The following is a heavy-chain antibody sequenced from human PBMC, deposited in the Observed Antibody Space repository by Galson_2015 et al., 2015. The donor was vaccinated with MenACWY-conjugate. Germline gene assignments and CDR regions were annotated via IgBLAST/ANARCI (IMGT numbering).Heavy chain of an antibody. CDR3: ARRTNSYGSGFDY. J-gene: IGHJ4*02. CDR2: ISSSSTTI. D-gene: IGHD3-10*01. V-gene: IGHV3-48*04. CDR1: GFPFSGFI. Sequence: LRLSCAASGFPFSGFIVNWVRQAPGKGLEWVSHISSSSTTIYYADSVKGRFTVSRDNAKNSLYLQMNSLRVEDTGAYYCARRTNSYGSGFDYWGQGTLVTVSS.